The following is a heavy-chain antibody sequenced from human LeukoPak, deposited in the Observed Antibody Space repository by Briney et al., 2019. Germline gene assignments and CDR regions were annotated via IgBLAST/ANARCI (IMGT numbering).Heavy chain of an antibody. CDR1: GFTFSSYE. Sequence: AGGSLRLSCAASGFTFSSYEMNWVRQAPGKGLEWVSYISSSGGTIYYADSVKGRFTISRDNSKNTLYLQMNSLRAEDTAVYFCARDGSSSWYYGGKLAINWFDPWGQGTLVTVSS. CDR3: ARDGSSSWYYGGKLAINWFDP. V-gene: IGHV3-48*03. D-gene: IGHD6-13*01. CDR2: ISSSGGTI. J-gene: IGHJ5*02.